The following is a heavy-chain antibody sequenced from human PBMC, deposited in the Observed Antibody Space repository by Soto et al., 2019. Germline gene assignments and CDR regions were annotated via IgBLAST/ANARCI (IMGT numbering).Heavy chain of an antibody. D-gene: IGHD2-21*01. J-gene: IGHJ4*02. Sequence: PGGSLRLSCAASGFTFSSYAMSWVRQAPGKGLEWVSVISGRDGSTYYADSVKGRFTISRDNSKNTLFLQMDSLRADDTAVYYCAKDRPPRGLWSSADYWGQGTLVTVSS. CDR3: AKDRPPRGLWSSADY. V-gene: IGHV3-23*01. CDR2: ISGRDGST. CDR1: GFTFSSYA.